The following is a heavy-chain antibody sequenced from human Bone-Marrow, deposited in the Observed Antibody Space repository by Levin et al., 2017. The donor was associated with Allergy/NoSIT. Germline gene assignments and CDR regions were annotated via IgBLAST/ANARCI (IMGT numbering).Heavy chain of an antibody. D-gene: IGHD2-15*01. J-gene: IGHJ4*02. CDR2: INPNSGGT. CDR3: ARGGSRLRD. V-gene: IGHV1-2*02. CDR1: GYTFTGYY. Sequence: GESLKISCKTSGYTFTGYYIHWVRQAPGQGLEWMGWINPNSGGTNYAEKFQGRVTLTRDTSISTAYMELSRLRSDDTAVFYCARGGSRLRDWGQGTLVTVSS.